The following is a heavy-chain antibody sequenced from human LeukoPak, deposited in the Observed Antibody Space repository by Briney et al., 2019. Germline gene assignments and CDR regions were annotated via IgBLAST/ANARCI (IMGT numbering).Heavy chain of an antibody. V-gene: IGHV4-39*01. CDR1: GGSTSSTNYY. CDR3: ARLDEGGATTYDY. CDR2: IYYNGRT. D-gene: IGHD1-26*01. J-gene: IGHJ4*02. Sequence: SETLSLTCSVSGGSTSSTNYYWGWIRQPPGKGLECIGSIYYNGRTYYNPSLKSRVTISVDTSKNQFSLKLSSVTAADTAVYYCARLDEGGATTYDYWGQGTLVTVSS.